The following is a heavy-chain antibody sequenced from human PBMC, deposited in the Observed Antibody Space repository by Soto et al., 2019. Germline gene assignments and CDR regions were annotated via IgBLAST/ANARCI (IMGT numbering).Heavy chain of an antibody. D-gene: IGHD6-19*01. CDR2: IFQSGTT. Sequence: QVELQESGPGLVKTSGALSLTCAVSGGSISSGHWWSWVRQPPGEGLEWIGEIFQSGTTNYNPSMASRVIISMDKSKNPCSLEVISVTAADTAGYFCARHITVAGTRGVDYWGQGTLVTVSS. CDR3: ARHITVAGTRGVDY. V-gene: IGHV4-4*02. CDR1: GGSISSGHW. J-gene: IGHJ4*02.